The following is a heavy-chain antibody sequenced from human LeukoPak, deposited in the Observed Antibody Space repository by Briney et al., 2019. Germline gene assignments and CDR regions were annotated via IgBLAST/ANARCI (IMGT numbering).Heavy chain of an antibody. D-gene: IGHD1-26*01. CDR1: GFTFSRYW. V-gene: IGHV3-74*01. CDR3: VRDNRSYNFDY. CDR2: IKSDGSST. Sequence: VGSLTLFCAPSGFTFSRYWMHWARHAPGEGLVWVSCIKSDGSSTSIADSAKGRFTISRDNAKNTVYLQMNSLRAEDTAVYYCVRDNRSYNFDYWGQGTLVTVSS. J-gene: IGHJ4*02.